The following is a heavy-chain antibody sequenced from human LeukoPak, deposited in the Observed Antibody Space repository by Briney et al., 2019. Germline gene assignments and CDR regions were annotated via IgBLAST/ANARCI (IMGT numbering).Heavy chain of an antibody. D-gene: IGHD4-17*01. CDR1: GFTFDDYA. CDR2: IYSGGST. CDR3: ARDHYGDYLQAFDI. V-gene: IGHV3-66*01. J-gene: IGHJ3*02. Sequence: GGSLRLSCAASGFTFDDYAMHWVRQAPGKGLEWVSVIYSGGSTYYADSVKGRFTISRDNSKNTLYLQMNSLRAEDTAVYYRARDHYGDYLQAFDIWGQGTVVTVSS.